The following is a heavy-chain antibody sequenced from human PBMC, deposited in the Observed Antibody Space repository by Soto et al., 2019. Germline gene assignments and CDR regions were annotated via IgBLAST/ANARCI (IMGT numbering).Heavy chain of an antibody. Sequence: SGTPSLTCAVSGFSISSGYYWGWIRQPPGEGLGGFGGIYHSGSTYYNKSLKSRVTISVDTSKNQFSLKLSSVTAADTAVYYCARVHDFWSGYSYGGYYYGMDVWGQGTTVTVS. CDR3: ARVHDFWSGYSYGGYYYGMDV. CDR2: IYHSGST. CDR1: GFSISSGYY. V-gene: IGHV4-38-2*01. D-gene: IGHD3-3*01. J-gene: IGHJ6*02.